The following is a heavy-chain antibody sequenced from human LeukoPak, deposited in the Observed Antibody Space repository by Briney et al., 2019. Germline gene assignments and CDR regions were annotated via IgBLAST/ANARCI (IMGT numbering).Heavy chain of an antibody. V-gene: IGHV4-34*01. CDR1: GGSFSGYY. Sequence: PSETLSLTCAVYGGSFSGYYWSWIRQPPGKGLEWIGEINHSGSTNYNPSLKSRVTISVDTSKNQFSLKLSSVTAADTAVYYCARGILERRYAFDIWGQGTMVTVSS. D-gene: IGHD1-1*01. CDR3: ARGILERRYAFDI. J-gene: IGHJ3*02. CDR2: INHSGST.